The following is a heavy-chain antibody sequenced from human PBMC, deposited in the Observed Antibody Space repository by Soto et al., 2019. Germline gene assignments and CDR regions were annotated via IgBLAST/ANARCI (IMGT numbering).Heavy chain of an antibody. D-gene: IGHD3-22*01. CDR1: GFTFSSYA. Sequence: HPVGSLRLSCAASGFTFSSYAMSWVRQAPGKGLEWVSAISGSGGSTYYADSVKGRFTISRDNSKNTLYLQMNSLRAEDTAVYYCANALDSSGYYGYWGQGTLVTVSS. CDR3: ANALDSSGYYGY. J-gene: IGHJ4*02. CDR2: ISGSGGST. V-gene: IGHV3-23*01.